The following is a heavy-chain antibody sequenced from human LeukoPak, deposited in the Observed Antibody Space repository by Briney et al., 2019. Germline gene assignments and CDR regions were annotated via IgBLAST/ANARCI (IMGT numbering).Heavy chain of an antibody. CDR2: ISSSSSSTI. J-gene: IGHJ4*02. CDR3: ARWYDFWSGYYTDYFDY. Sequence: GRSLRLSCAASGFTFSSYSMNWVRQAPGKGLEWVSYISSSSSSTIYYADSVKGRFTISRDNAKNSLYLQMNSLRAEDTAVYYCARWYDFWSGYYTDYFDYWGQGTLVTVSS. V-gene: IGHV3-48*01. CDR1: GFTFSSYS. D-gene: IGHD3-3*01.